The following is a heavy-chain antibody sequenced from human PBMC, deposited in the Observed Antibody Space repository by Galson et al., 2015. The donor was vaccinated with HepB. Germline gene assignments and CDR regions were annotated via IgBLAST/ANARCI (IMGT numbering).Heavy chain of an antibody. Sequence: PALVKPTQTLTLTCTFSGFSLATTEVGVGWVRQTPGGALEWLALIYWDDDKRYSPSLQTRLTITKVTSKNQVVLIMSNMDPVDTATYYCAHRVPWRGSWDSAWFDRWGQGARVIVSS. D-gene: IGHD6-13*01. J-gene: IGHJ5*02. CDR3: AHRVPWRGSWDSAWFDR. CDR1: GFSLATTEVG. V-gene: IGHV2-5*02. CDR2: IYWDDDK.